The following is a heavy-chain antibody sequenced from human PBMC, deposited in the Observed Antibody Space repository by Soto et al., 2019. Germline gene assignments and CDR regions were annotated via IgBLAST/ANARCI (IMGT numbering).Heavy chain of an antibody. J-gene: IGHJ6*03. V-gene: IGHV1-8*01. CDR1: GYTFTSYC. D-gene: IGHD3-10*01. CDR2: INAYNGNT. Sequence: GASVKVSCKASGYTFTSYCISWVRQATGQGIEWMGWINAYNGNTSYAQKFQGRVTMTRNTSISTAYMELSSLRSEDMAVYYCARGVSGGNYYMDVWGKGTTVTVSS. CDR3: ARGVSGGNYYMDV.